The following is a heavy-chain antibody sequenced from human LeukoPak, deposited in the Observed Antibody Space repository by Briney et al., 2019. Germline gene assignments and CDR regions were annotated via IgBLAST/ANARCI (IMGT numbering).Heavy chain of an antibody. D-gene: IGHD4-23*01. Sequence: GGSLRLSCAASGFTVSSNYMSWVRQAPGKGLEWASVIYSGGSTYYADSVKGRFTISRDNSKNTLYLQMNSLRAEDTAVYYCAREWGHGGNSVDYFDYWGQGTLVTVPS. CDR3: AREWGHGGNSVDYFDY. CDR2: IYSGGST. CDR1: GFTVSSNY. V-gene: IGHV3-66*01. J-gene: IGHJ4*02.